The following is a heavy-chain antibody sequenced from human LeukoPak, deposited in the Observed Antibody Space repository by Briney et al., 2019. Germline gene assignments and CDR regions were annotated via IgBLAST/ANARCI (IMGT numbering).Heavy chain of an antibody. V-gene: IGHV4-39*01. D-gene: IGHD3-10*01. CDR1: GDSISNSGYS. CDR2: IYYTGST. J-gene: IGHJ4*02. CDR3: AGYHTYNSGTFHNALDY. Sequence: TPSETLSLTCTVSGDSISNSGYSWGWIRQPPGKGLEWIGSIYYTGSTYYNSSLKSRVTLSVDTSKNQFSLKLSSVTAADTAMYHCAGYHTYNSGTFHNALDYWGQGTPVAVSS.